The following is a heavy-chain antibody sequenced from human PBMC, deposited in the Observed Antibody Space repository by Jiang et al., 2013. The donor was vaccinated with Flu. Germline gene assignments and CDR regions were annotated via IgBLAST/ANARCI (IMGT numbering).Heavy chain of an antibody. CDR3: ARHHHHSLFDY. J-gene: IGHJ4*02. CDR1: GGSISSSSYY. Sequence: GLVKPSETLSLTCTVSGGSISSSSYYWGWIRQPPGKGLEWIGSLYYNGITYSNPSLKSRVTISLDTSKNQFSLKLSSVTAADTAVYYCARHHHHSLFDYWGQGTLVTVSS. D-gene: IGHD2-15*01. CDR2: LYYNGIT. V-gene: IGHV4-39*01.